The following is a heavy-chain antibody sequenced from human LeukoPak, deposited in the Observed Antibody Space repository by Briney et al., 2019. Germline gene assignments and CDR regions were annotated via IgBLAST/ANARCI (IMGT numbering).Heavy chain of an antibody. D-gene: IGHD2-15*01. Sequence: GGSLRLSCAASGLIFSNYAMSWVRQAQGKGLEWVSGITSGFTPHYADSVKGRFTISRDNSKNTFHLQMNSLRAEDTAVYYCAKDYSDLRVADVFFEYWGQGTLVTVSS. CDR2: ITSGFTP. CDR3: AKDYSDLRVADVFFEY. CDR1: GLIFSNYA. J-gene: IGHJ4*02. V-gene: IGHV3-23*01.